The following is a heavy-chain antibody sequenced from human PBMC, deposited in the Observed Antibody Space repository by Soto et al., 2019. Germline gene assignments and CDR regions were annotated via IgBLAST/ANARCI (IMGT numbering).Heavy chain of an antibody. CDR1: GGTLSRSA. D-gene: IGHD6-13*01. J-gene: IGHJ4*02. CDR3: GTGSSWTKVES. Sequence: SVKVSCKASGGTLSRSAISWVRQAPGQGLEWMGGIIPIFGPAIYAQKFRGRVSIIADESTRTAYMEMSSLRSDDTAVYYCGTGSSWTKVESWGQGTMVTVSS. V-gene: IGHV1-69*13. CDR2: IIPIFGPA.